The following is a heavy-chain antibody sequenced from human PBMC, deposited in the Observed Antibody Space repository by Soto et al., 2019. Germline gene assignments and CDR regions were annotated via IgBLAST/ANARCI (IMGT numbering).Heavy chain of an antibody. CDR3: ASMGQHRNYYHYGMDV. D-gene: IGHD6-13*01. V-gene: IGHV6-1*01. Sequence: PSQPRSVTRAISGPSVPSNIAAWNWIRPSPERPLEWLGRTYYRSKWYNDYAVSVKSRITINPDTSKNQFSLQLNSVTPEDTAVYYCASMGQHRNYYHYGMDVWGQGTPVTGSS. CDR1: GPSVPSNIAA. J-gene: IGHJ6*01. CDR2: TYYRSKWYN.